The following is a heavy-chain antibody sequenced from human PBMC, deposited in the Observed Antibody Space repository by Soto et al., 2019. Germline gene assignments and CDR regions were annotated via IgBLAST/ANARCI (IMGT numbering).Heavy chain of an antibody. V-gene: IGHV3-7*01. Sequence: PGGSLRLSFEASGFTFSSYAMNWVRQAPGKGLEGLSTINVDASEKKYVDSVKGRFTMSIDNAKNSVYLQMDSLTAEDTAVYYCASDSGYGSGASANHYLHXWGHGTLVTVSX. J-gene: IGHJ4*01. CDR1: GFTFSSYA. D-gene: IGHD3-10*01. CDR2: INVDASEK. CDR3: ASDSGYGSGASANHYLHX.